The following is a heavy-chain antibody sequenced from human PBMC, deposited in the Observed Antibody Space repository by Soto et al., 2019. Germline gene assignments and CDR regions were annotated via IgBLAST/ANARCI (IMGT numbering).Heavy chain of an antibody. D-gene: IGHD3-16*01. J-gene: IGHJ4*02. CDR2: IIPIFGTA. CDR3: AIPDGGVVY. Sequence: GASVKVSCKASGGTFSSYAISWVRQAPGQGLEWMGGIIPIFGTANYAQKFQGRVTITTDTSMSTAYMELSSLRSEDTAVYSCAIPDGGVVYWGQGTLVTVSS. CDR1: GGTFSSYA. V-gene: IGHV1-69*05.